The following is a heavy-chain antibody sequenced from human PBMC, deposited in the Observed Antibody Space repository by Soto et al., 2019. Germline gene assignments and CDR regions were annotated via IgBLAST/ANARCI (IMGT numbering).Heavy chain of an antibody. CDR2: ISSSSSTI. CDR1: GFTFSSYS. D-gene: IGHD5-18*01. J-gene: IGHJ4*02. Sequence: EVQLVESGGGLVQPGGSLRLSCAASGFTFSSYSMNWVRQAPGKGLEWVSYISSSSSTIYYADSVKGRFTISRDNAKNSLYLQMNSLRDEDTAVYCCARVSRGYSYGSFDYWGQGTLVTVSS. V-gene: IGHV3-48*02. CDR3: ARVSRGYSYGSFDY.